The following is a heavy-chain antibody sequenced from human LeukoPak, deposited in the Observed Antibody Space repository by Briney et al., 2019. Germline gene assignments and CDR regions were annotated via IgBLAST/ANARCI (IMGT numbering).Heavy chain of an antibody. Sequence: GGSLRLSCAASGFTVSSYYMNWVRQAPGKGLEWVSAISGSGGSTYYADSVKGRFSISRDDSKNTLYVQMNSLRAEDTAVYYCAKYDMVRGVNVDYWGQGTLVTVSP. CDR3: AKYDMVRGVNVDY. V-gene: IGHV3-23*01. CDR1: GFTVSSYY. D-gene: IGHD3-10*01. J-gene: IGHJ4*02. CDR2: ISGSGGST.